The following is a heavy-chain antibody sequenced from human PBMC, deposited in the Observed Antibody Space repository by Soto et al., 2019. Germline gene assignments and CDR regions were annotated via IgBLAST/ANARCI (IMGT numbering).Heavy chain of an antibody. V-gene: IGHV3-15*07. CDR2: IKSKTDGGTT. D-gene: IGHD2-8*01. J-gene: IGHJ6*02. Sequence: NAGVDGARKKPGTGLESVGRIKSKTDGGTTDYAAPVKGRFTISRDDSKNTLYLQMNSLKTEDTAVYYCTTDEMYYGMDVWGQGTTVTVSS. CDR1: NAG. CDR3: TTDEMYYGMDV.